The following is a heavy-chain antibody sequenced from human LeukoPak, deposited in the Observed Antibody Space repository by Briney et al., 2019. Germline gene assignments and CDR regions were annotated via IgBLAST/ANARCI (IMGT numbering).Heavy chain of an antibody. CDR3: ARDLKTSGWIGDFDY. D-gene: IGHD6-19*01. V-gene: IGHV3-53*01. J-gene: IGHJ4*03. Sequence: WGSLRLSCVASGFTVSSNYMSWVRQAPGKGLEWVSAIFSGGSTFYADSVTGRFTISRDNSKNTVCLEMNSLRAEDTAVYYCARDLKTSGWIGDFDYWGAGKPVSVSS. CDR1: GFTVSSNY. CDR2: IFSGGST.